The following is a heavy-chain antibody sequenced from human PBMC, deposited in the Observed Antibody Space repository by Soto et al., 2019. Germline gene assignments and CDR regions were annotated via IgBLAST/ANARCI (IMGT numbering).Heavy chain of an antibody. Sequence: PSETLSLTCTVSGGSISSGDYYWSWIRQHPGKGLEWIGCIYFSGDAYYNPSLKSRVAISVDTSKNQFSLKLNSVTAADTAVYYCASGVIVPTTLVHWGQGALVTVSS. D-gene: IGHD5-12*01. CDR2: IYFSGDA. CDR1: GGSISSGDYY. V-gene: IGHV4-31*03. J-gene: IGHJ4*01. CDR3: ASGVIVPTTLVH.